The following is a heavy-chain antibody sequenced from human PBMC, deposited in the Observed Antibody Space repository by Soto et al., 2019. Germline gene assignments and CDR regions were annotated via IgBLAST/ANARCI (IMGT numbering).Heavy chain of an antibody. CDR2: ISTDDGNT. J-gene: IGHJ3*01. Sequence: QVQLVQSGGEVKKPGASVKVSCKASGYTFTEYGLSWVRQAPGQGLEWLGWISTDDGNTHYAQKVRDRVAMTADPSTSTAYLELRSLRSDDTAMYYCARVTLGVWGQGTMVTV. CDR3: ARVTLGV. CDR1: GYTFTEYG. D-gene: IGHD6-6*01. V-gene: IGHV1-18*01.